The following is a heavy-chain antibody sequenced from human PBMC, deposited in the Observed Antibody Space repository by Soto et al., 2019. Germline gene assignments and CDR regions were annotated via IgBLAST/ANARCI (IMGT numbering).Heavy chain of an antibody. J-gene: IGHJ4*02. CDR1: GYTFTGYY. CDR2: INPNSGGT. Sequence: QVQLVQSGAEVKKPGASVKVSCKASGYTFTGYYMHWVRQAPGQGREWMGWINPNSGGTNYAQKFQVWVTMTRVTSISTDYMELSMLRSDDTALYYCARSWAARRQRGLIDFRVQGSLVTVSS. CDR3: ARSWAARRQRGLIDF. V-gene: IGHV1-2*04. D-gene: IGHD6-13*01.